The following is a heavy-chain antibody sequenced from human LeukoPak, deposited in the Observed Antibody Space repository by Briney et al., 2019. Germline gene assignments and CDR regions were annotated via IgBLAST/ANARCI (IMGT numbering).Heavy chain of an antibody. V-gene: IGHV4-39*01. Sequence: PSETLSLTCTVSGGSISSSSFYWGWIRQPPGKDLEWIGSIYYSGSTYYNPSLKSRVTISVDTSKNQFSLKPSSVTAADTAVYYCARLVKVRGGYFDYWGQGTLVTVSS. J-gene: IGHJ4*02. CDR1: GGSISSSSFY. CDR2: IYYSGST. CDR3: ARLVKVRGGYFDY. D-gene: IGHD3-10*01.